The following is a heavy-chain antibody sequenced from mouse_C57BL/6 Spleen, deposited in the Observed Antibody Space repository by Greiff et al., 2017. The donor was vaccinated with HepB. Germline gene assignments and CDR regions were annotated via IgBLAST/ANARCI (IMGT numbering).Heavy chain of an antibody. CDR1: GYTFTSYT. D-gene: IGHD1-1*01. V-gene: IGHV1-4*01. CDR2: INPSSGYT. Sequence: VQLQQSGAELARPGASVKMSCKASGYTFTSYTMHWVKQSPGQGLEWIGYINPSSGYTKYNQKFKDKSTMTADKSSSTAYMQLSSLTSEDSAVYYCARYIITTVNFDYWGQGTTLTVSS. CDR3: ARYIITTVNFDY. J-gene: IGHJ2*01.